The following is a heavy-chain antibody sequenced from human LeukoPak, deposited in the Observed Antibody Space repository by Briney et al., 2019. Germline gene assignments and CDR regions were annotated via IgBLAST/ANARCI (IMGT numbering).Heavy chain of an antibody. CDR3: ARVTGILGFDY. Sequence: PSETLSLTCTVSGGSISSSSYYWGWIRQPPGEGLEWIGSIYYSGSTYYNPSLKSRVTISVDTSKNQFPLKLSSVTAADTAVYYCARVTGILGFDYWGQGTLVTVSS. V-gene: IGHV4-39*06. CDR2: IYYSGST. J-gene: IGHJ4*02. D-gene: IGHD7-27*01. CDR1: GGSISSSSYY.